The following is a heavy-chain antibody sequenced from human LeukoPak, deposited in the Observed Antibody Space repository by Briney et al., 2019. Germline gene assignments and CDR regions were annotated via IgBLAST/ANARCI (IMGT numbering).Heavy chain of an antibody. CDR3: ARRHNYYDSSAVGYWFDP. CDR1: GYTFTGYY. J-gene: IGHJ5*02. Sequence: ASVKVSCKASGYTFTGYYMHWVRQAPGQGLEWMGRINPNSGGTNYAQKFQGRVTMTRDTSISTAYMELSRLRSDDTAGYYCARRHNYYDSSAVGYWFDPWGQGTLVTVSS. CDR2: INPNSGGT. V-gene: IGHV1-2*06. D-gene: IGHD3-22*01.